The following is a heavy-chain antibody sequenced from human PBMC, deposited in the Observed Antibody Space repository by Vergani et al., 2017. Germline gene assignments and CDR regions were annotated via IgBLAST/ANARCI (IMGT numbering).Heavy chain of an antibody. J-gene: IGHJ5*02. V-gene: IGHV5-10-1*03. CDR2: IDPSDSYT. D-gene: IGHD4-17*01. Sequence: EVQLVQSGAEVKKPGESLRISCKGSGYSFTSYWISWVRQMPGKGLEWMGRIDPSDSYTNYSPSFQGHVTISRDNSKNTLYLQMNSLRAEDTAVYYCAKDQDYGDPWGQGTLVTVSS. CDR1: GYSFTSYW. CDR3: AKDQDYGDP.